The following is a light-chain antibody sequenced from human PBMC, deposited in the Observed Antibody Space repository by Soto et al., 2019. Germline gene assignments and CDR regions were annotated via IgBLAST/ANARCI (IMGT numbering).Light chain of an antibody. CDR3: QQYNSYPRLT. CDR1: QSISSW. J-gene: IGKJ4*01. Sequence: DIQMTQSPSTLSASVGDRVTITCRASQSISSWLAWYQQKPGKAPKLLIHDASSLESGVPSRFSGSGSGTEFTLTISSLQPDDFATYYCQQYNSYPRLTFGGGTKVEIK. V-gene: IGKV1-5*01. CDR2: DAS.